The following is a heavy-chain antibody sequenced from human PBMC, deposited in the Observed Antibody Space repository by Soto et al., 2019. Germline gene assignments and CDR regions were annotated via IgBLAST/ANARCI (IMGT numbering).Heavy chain of an antibody. CDR1: GFTFDDYA. CDR3: AKYRRGYSSSWFPSPDMDD. V-gene: IGHV3-9*01. J-gene: IGHJ4*01. Sequence: GGSLRLSCAASGFTFDDYAMHWVRQAPGKGLEWVSGISWNSGSIGYADSVKGRFTISRDNAKHSLYLQMNRLRAEDTAFYYCAKYRRGYSSSWFPSPDMDDWGQGTLVTVSS. D-gene: IGHD6-13*01. CDR2: ISWNSGSI.